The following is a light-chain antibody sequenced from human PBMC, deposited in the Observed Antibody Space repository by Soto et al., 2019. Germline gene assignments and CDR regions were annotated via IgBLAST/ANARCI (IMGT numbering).Light chain of an antibody. CDR3: QQSYSTPEVT. CDR1: QGIRTE. J-gene: IGKJ4*01. Sequence: AIQMTQSPSSLSASVGDRVTITCRASQGIRTELSWYQQKPGKAPNLLIYSASTVQTGVPSRFSGSGSGTDFTLTISSLQPEDFATYYCQQSYSTPEVTFGGGTKVEIK. CDR2: SAS. V-gene: IGKV1-6*01.